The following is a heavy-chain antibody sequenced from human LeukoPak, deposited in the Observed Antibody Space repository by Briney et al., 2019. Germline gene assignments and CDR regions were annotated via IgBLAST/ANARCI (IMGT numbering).Heavy chain of an antibody. CDR3: ARVAVAGTPSY. V-gene: IGHV4-38-2*02. Sequence: SETLSLTCTVSGYSISSGYYWGWIRPPPGKGLEWIGSIYHSGSTYYNPSLKSRVTISVDTSKNQFSLKLSSVTAADTAVYYCARVAVAGTPSYWGQGTLVTVSS. J-gene: IGHJ4*02. D-gene: IGHD6-19*01. CDR2: IYHSGST. CDR1: GYSISSGYY.